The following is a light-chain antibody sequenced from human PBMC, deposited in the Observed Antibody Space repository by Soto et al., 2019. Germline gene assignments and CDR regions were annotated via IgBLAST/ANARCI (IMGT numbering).Light chain of an antibody. CDR1: QTVTSSY. J-gene: IGKJ4*01. Sequence: VLTQSPGSLSLSPGERASLSCRASQTVTSSYLAWYQQRPGQAPQLLIYDAVQRATGIPDRFRVSESGRDYTLTINRLDPEDSAVYYCQQYGDSITFGGETKVEIK. V-gene: IGKV3-20*01. CDR2: DAV. CDR3: QQYGDSIT.